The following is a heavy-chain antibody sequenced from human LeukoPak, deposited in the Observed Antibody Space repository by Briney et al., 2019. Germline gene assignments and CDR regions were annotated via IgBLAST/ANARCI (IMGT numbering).Heavy chain of an antibody. CDR2: INPNSGGT. J-gene: IGHJ4*02. D-gene: IGHD6-19*01. CDR1: GYTFTGYY. CDR3: ARVKRAVAGPVNIDY. Sequence: GASVKVSCKASGYTFTGYYMHWVRQAPGQGLEWMGWINPNSGGTNYAQKFQGRVTMTRDTSISTAYMELSRLRSDDTAVYYCARVKRAVAGPVNIDYWGQGTLVTVSS. V-gene: IGHV1-2*02.